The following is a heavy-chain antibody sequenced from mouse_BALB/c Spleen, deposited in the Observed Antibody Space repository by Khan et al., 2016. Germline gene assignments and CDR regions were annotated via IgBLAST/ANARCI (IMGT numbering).Heavy chain of an antibody. CDR1: GFDFSRYW. D-gene: IGHD2-2*01. CDR2: IKPDSSTI. V-gene: IGHV4-1*02. J-gene: IGHJ2*01. CDR3: ARQRDYVYDVY. Sequence: EVKLLESGGGLVQPGGSLKLSCAASGFDFSRYWMSWVRQAPGKGLEWIGEIKPDSSTINYTPSLKDKFIIYRDNAKNTLYLPMSKVRSEGTDLYYRARQRDYVYDVYWGTGTALTVSS.